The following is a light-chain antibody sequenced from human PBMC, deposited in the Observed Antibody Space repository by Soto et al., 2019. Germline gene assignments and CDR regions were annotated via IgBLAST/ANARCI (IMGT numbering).Light chain of an antibody. J-gene: IGLJ3*02. CDR3: TSFTSSSTWV. Sequence: QSVLTQPASVSGSPGQSITISCTGTSSDVGGYNYVSWFQQHPGKAPKLEIYEVSNRPSGVSNRFSGSKSGYTASLTISELQAEDEADYYCTSFTSSSTWVFGGGTKLTVL. CDR1: SSDVGGYNY. V-gene: IGLV2-14*03. CDR2: EVS.